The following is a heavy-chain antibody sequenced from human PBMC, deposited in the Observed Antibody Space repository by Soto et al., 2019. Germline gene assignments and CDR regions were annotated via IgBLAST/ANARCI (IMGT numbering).Heavy chain of an antibody. V-gene: IGHV3-11*01. CDR1: GFTFGDDY. CDR2: ISGSGSTI. J-gene: IGHJ5*02. Sequence: VQLVESGGGLAKPGGSLRLSCEASGFTFGDDYMSWLRQAPGRGLEWISYISGSGSTIYYADSVKGRFTISRDNYKNSLYLEMNSLRAEDTAVYYCARGVSVNRFDPWGQGTRVTVSS. D-gene: IGHD4-17*01. CDR3: ARGVSVNRFDP.